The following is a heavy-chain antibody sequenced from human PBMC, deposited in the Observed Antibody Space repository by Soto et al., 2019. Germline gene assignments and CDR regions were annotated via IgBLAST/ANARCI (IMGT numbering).Heavy chain of an antibody. CDR1: GYSISSGYY. CDR3: ARELSSGSYYYYYGIDV. CDR2: IYHSGST. J-gene: IGHJ6*02. D-gene: IGHD1-26*01. Sequence: SETLSLTCAVSGYSISSGYYWGWIRQPPGKGLEWIGSIYHSGSTYYNPSLKSRVTISVDTSKNQFSLKLRSVTAADTAVYYCARELSSGSYYYYYGIDVWGQGTTVTVSS. V-gene: IGHV4-38-2*02.